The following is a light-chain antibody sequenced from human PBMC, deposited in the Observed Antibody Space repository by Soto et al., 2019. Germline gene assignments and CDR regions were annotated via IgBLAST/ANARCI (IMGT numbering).Light chain of an antibody. CDR2: DIS. V-gene: IGKV1-33*01. CDR3: QQYENPPYT. J-gene: IGKJ2*01. CDR1: QVISNY. Sequence: DIPMTQSASSLSASVGDRVTITCQASQVISNYLNWYQQKPGKAPKLLIYDISTLEIGVPSRFSGSGSGTDFTFTITGLQPEDIATYYCQQYENPPYTFGQGTKLEI.